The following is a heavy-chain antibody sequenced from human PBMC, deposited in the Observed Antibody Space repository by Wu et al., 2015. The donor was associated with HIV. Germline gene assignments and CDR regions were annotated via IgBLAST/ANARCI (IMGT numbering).Heavy chain of an antibody. V-gene: IGHV1-46*01. CDR3: AVGYCSGSSCQYHYAMDV. CDR1: GYTFTNYY. Sequence: QVQLVQSGAELKKSGASVKLSCKASGYTFTNYYLHWVRQAPGQGLEWMGIINPGGGSTSYAQKFQGRVTMTRDRSTTTVYMQLSSLRSEDTALYYCAVGYCSGSSCQYHYAMDVVGPRDRGLR. CDR2: INPGGGST. D-gene: IGHD2-15*01. J-gene: IGHJ6*02.